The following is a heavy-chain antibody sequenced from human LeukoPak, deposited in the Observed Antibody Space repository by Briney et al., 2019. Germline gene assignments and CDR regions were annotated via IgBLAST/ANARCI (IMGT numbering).Heavy chain of an antibody. CDR1: VFTFSSYS. D-gene: IGHD3-16*01. V-gene: IGHV3-21*01. CDR2: IRSDSSYM. CDR3: ARLVWGGGSLDAFDI. J-gene: IGHJ3*02. Sequence: GWSLRLSCVASVFTFSSYSMNWVGQAPGKGLEGVSCIRSDSSYMYYADSVKGRFTISRDNAKNSLCLQMNSLRAEDTAVYYCARLVWGGGSLDAFDIWGQGTMVTVSS.